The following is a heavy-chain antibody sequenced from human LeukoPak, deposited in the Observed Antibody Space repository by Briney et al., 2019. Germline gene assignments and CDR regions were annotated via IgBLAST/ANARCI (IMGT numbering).Heavy chain of an antibody. CDR1: GGSISSGRYY. CDR3: AAENEVSAFDI. D-gene: IGHD3-16*02. Sequence: PSETLSLTCTVSGGSISSGRYYWSWIRQPAGKGLEWIGRIYTSGSTNYNPSLKSRVTISVDTSKNQFSLKLSSVTAADTAVYYCAAENEVSAFDIWGQGTMVTVSS. J-gene: IGHJ3*02. V-gene: IGHV4-61*02. CDR2: IYTSGST.